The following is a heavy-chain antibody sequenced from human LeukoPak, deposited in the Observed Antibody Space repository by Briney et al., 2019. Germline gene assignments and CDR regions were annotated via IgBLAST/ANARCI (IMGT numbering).Heavy chain of an antibody. Sequence: GGSLRLSCAASGFTFSSYSMNWVRQTPGKGLEWVSYISSSSSSIYYVDSVKGRFTISRDNAKNSLYLQMNSLRDEDTAVYYCARREGYTSGWYSYWGQGTLVTVSS. J-gene: IGHJ4*02. CDR1: GFTFSSYS. V-gene: IGHV3-48*02. D-gene: IGHD6-19*01. CDR3: ARREGYTSGWYSY. CDR2: ISSSSSSI.